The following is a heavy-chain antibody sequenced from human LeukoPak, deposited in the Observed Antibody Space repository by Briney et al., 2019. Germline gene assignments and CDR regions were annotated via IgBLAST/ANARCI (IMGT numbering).Heavy chain of an antibody. Sequence: ASVKVSCKASGYTFTGYYMHWVRQAPGQGLEWVGWINPNSGGTNYAQKFQGRVTMTRDTSISTAYMELSRLRSDDTAVYYCARDLGLYSSGWDPFDYWGQGTLVTVSS. D-gene: IGHD6-19*01. V-gene: IGHV1-2*02. J-gene: IGHJ4*02. CDR3: ARDLGLYSSGWDPFDY. CDR2: INPNSGGT. CDR1: GYTFTGYY.